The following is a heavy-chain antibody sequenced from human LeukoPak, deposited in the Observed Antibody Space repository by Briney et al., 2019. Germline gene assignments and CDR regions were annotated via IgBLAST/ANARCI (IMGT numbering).Heavy chain of an antibody. V-gene: IGHV4-30-4*01. J-gene: IGHJ3*02. CDR2: IYYSGST. CDR3: ARDTAMVNAFDI. CDR1: GGSISSGDYY. D-gene: IGHD5-18*01. Sequence: SQTLSLTCTVSGGSISSGDYYWSWIRQPPGKGLEWIGYIYYSGSTYYNPSLKSRVTISVGTSKNQFSLKLSSVTAADTAVYYCARDTAMVNAFDIWGQGTMVTVSS.